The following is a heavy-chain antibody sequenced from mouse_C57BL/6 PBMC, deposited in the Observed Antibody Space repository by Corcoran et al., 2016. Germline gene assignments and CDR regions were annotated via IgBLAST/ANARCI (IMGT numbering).Heavy chain of an antibody. Sequence: QVQLQQSGAELMKPGASVKISCKASGYAFSSYGMNWVKQRPGKGLEWIGQIYPGDGDTNYKGKFKGKATLTADKSASTAYMQLSSLTSEDSAVYCCARRDDYYAPYAMDYWGQGTSVTVSS. J-gene: IGHJ4*01. CDR3: ARRDDYYAPYAMDY. CDR1: GYAFSSYG. V-gene: IGHV1-80*01. D-gene: IGHD2-3*01. CDR2: IYPGDGDT.